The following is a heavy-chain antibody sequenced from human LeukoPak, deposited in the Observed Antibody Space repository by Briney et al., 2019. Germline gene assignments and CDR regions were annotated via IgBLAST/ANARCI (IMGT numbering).Heavy chain of an antibody. CDR2: ISDAGDTT. CDR1: DFTFSSCA. D-gene: IGHD3-10*01. Sequence: PGGSLRLSCAASDFTFSSCAMGWVRQAPGKGLEWVSGISDAGDTTYYADSVKGRFTISRDNSKNTLYLQMDSLRADDTALYYCAKGNSGSYYKVIDYWGQGTLVTVSS. J-gene: IGHJ4*02. V-gene: IGHV3-23*01. CDR3: AKGNSGSYYKVIDY.